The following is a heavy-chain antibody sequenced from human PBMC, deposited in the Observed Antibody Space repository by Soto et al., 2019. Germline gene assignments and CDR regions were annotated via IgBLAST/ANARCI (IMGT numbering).Heavy chain of an antibody. V-gene: IGHV4-34*01. CDR2: IDHSGST. Sequence: QVHLQQWGAGLLKPSETLSLTCAVFGGSFSGYYWSWIRQPPGKGMEWMWEIDHSGSTNYNPSLKSRVTTSVDTSKNQFSLKLTSVTASDTAVYYCARYGSGILFDYWGQGALVTVSS. J-gene: IGHJ4*02. D-gene: IGHD3-10*01. CDR3: ARYGSGILFDY. CDR1: GGSFSGYY.